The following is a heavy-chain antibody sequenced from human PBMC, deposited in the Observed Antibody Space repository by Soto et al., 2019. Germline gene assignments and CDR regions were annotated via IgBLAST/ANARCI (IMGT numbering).Heavy chain of an antibody. CDR2: IIPILDMA. Sequence: QVQLAQSGAEVKKPGSSVKVSCKASGGTFSSYTISWVRQAPGQGLEWMGRIIPILDMADYAQKFQGRVTITADKSTSTAYMELSSLRSEDTAVYYCARQNDAYSPFDYWGQGTLLTVSS. V-gene: IGHV1-69*02. CDR1: GGTFSSYT. CDR3: ARQNDAYSPFDY. D-gene: IGHD4-4*01. J-gene: IGHJ4*02.